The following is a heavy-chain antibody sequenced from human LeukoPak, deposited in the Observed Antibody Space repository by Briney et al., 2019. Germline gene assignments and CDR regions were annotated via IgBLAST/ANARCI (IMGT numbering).Heavy chain of an antibody. CDR2: ISYDGSNK. J-gene: IGHJ5*02. CDR3: ARATVVTPLWFDP. V-gene: IGHV3-30*04. Sequence: GRSLRLSCAASGFTFSSYAMHWVRQAPGKGLEWVAVISYDGSNKYYADSVKGRLTISRDNSKNTLYLQMNSLRAEDTAVYYCARATVVTPLWFDPWAREPWSPSPQ. D-gene: IGHD4-23*01. CDR1: GFTFSSYA.